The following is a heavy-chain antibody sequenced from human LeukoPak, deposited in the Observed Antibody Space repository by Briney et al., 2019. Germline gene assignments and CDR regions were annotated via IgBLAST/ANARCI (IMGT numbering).Heavy chain of an antibody. J-gene: IGHJ4*02. CDR2: INTNTGNP. CDR3: VRQYSGYESLYFDS. V-gene: IGHV7-4-1*02. Sequence: ASVKVSCKASGYTFTSYAMNWVRQAPGQGLEWMGWINTNTGNPTYAQGFTGRFVFSLDSSVSTAYLQINSLKAEGIAVYYCVRQYSGYESLYFDSWGQGTLVTVSS. CDR1: GYTFTSYA. D-gene: IGHD5-12*01.